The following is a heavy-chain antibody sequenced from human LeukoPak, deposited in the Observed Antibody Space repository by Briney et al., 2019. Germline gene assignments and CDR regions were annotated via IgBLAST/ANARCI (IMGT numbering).Heavy chain of an antibody. CDR3: ARNGQYFDWLSPYYFDY. D-gene: IGHD3-9*01. CDR2: IKQDGSEK. Sequence: GGSLRLSCAASGFTFSSYWMSWVRQAPGKGLEWVASIKQDGSEKYYVDSVKGRFTISRDNAKNSLYLQMNSLRAEDTAVYYCARNGQYFDWLSPYYFDYWGQGTLVTVSS. J-gene: IGHJ4*02. CDR1: GFTFSSYW. V-gene: IGHV3-7*01.